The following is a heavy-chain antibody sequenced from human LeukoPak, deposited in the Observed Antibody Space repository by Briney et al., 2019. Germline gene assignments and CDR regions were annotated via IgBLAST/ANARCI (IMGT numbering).Heavy chain of an antibody. CDR3: ARDRWDIVLMVYALSQTPRFDY. CDR2: INPSGGST. D-gene: IGHD2-8*01. V-gene: IGHV1-46*01. Sequence: GASVKVSCKASGYTFTSYYMHWVRQAPGQGLEWMGIINPSGGSTSYAQKFQGRVTMTRDMSTSTAYMELRSLRSDDTAVYYCARDRWDIVLMVYALSQTPRFDYWGQGTLVTVSS. J-gene: IGHJ4*02. CDR1: GYTFTSYY.